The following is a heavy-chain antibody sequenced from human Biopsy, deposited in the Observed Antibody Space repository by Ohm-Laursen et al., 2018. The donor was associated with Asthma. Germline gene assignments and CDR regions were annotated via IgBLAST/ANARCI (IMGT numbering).Heavy chain of an antibody. J-gene: IGHJ4*02. Sequence: SQTLSLTCTVSGASIRGSGSYWAWIRQAPGKGPEWIGTTHYSGSTFYKPSLRSRVTMSLDTSTNHFSLRLRSVTATDTAVYYCASPVNRAFGGYEWAAVFDYWGQGILVTVSP. V-gene: IGHV4-39*01. D-gene: IGHD5-12*01. CDR1: GASIRGSGSY. CDR2: THYSGST. CDR3: ASPVNRAFGGYEWAAVFDY.